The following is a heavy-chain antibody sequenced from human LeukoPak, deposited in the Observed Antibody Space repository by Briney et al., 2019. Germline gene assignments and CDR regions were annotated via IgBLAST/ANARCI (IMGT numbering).Heavy chain of an antibody. D-gene: IGHD2-15*01. Sequence: GESLKISCKGSGYSFTSYWIGWVRQMPGKGLEWMGIIYPGDSDTRYSPSFQGQVTISADKSISTAYLQWSSLKASDTAMYYRARPLRYCSGGSCTWVYWGQGTLVTVSS. CDR1: GYSFTSYW. J-gene: IGHJ4*02. CDR3: ARPLRYCSGGSCTWVY. V-gene: IGHV5-51*01. CDR2: IYPGDSDT.